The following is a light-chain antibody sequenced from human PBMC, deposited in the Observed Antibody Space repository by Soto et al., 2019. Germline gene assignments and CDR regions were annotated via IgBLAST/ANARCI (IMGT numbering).Light chain of an antibody. V-gene: IGKV3D-20*02. J-gene: IGKJ5*01. CDR1: ETVNSNY. Sequence: EIVLSQSPGTLSFCPGEKATLSCRASETVNSNYLAWYQHKRGQAPRLLIYGASSRATGIPDRFSGSGSGTDFTLTITRLEPEDFAVYYCQQRSNWPITFGQGTRLAI. CDR2: GAS. CDR3: QQRSNWPIT.